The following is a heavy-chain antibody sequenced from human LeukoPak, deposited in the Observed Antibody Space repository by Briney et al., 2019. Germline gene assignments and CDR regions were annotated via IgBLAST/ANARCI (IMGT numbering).Heavy chain of an antibody. J-gene: IGHJ4*02. CDR1: GGTFSSYA. V-gene: IGHV1-2*02. CDR2: IYPNSGAT. Sequence: ASVKVSCKASGGTFSSYAISWVRQAPGQGLEWMGWIYPNSGATKYAQKFQGRVTMTRDTSISTAYMELSGLRSDDTAVYYCGTLLSNGPFDYWGQGSLVTVSS. CDR3: GTLLSNGPFDY.